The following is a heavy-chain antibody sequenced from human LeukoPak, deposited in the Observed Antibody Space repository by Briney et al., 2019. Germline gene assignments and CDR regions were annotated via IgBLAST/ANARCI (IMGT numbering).Heavy chain of an antibody. CDR2: ISYDGSNK. J-gene: IGHJ4*02. D-gene: IGHD3-10*01. Sequence: GGSLRLSCAASGFTFSSYGMHWVRQAPGKGLEWVAVISYDGSNKYYADFVKGRFTISRDNSKNTLYLQMNSLRAEDTAVYYCAKDPYYYGSGSYYNDYWGQGTLVTVSS. CDR1: GFTFSSYG. V-gene: IGHV3-30*18. CDR3: AKDPYYYGSGSYYNDY.